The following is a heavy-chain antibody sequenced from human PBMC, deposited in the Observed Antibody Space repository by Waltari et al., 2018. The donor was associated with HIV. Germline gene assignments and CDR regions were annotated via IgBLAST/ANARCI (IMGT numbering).Heavy chain of an antibody. J-gene: IGHJ5*02. CDR1: GFTFSSYA. V-gene: IGHV3-23*01. Sequence: EVQLLESGGGFVQPGGSLRLSCAASGFTFSSYAMSWVRQAPGKGLEWLSTIIGSGSTTYYTDSGKGRFTISRDNSKNTLYLQMNSLRAEDAALYYCAKDRWFDPWGQGTLVTVSS. CDR3: AKDRWFDP. CDR2: IIGSGSTT.